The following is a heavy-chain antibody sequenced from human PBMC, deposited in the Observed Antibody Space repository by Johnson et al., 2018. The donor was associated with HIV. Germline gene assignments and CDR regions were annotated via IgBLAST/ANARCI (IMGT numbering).Heavy chain of an antibody. D-gene: IGHD6-6*01. CDR1: GFTFSSYG. CDR3: AKQHEQLVEPDAFDI. J-gene: IGHJ3*02. Sequence: QVQVVESGGGVVQPGRSLRLSCAASGFTFSSYGMHWVRQAPGKGLEWVAVIWYDGSNKYYADSVKGRFTISRDNSKNTLYLQMNSLRAEDTAVYYCAKQHEQLVEPDAFDIWGQGTMVTVSS. CDR2: IWYDGSNK. V-gene: IGHV3-33*06.